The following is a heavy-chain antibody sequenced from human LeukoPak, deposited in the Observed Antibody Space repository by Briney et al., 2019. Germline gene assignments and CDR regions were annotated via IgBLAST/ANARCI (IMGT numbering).Heavy chain of an antibody. CDR1: GFTFSSYS. V-gene: IGHV3-21*01. D-gene: IGHD3-22*01. Sequence: GGSLRLSCAASGFTFSSYSMNWVRQAPGKGLEWVSSISSSSSYIYYADSVKGRFTISRDNAKNSLYLQMNSLRAEDTAVYYCARVRGSYDSSGYYRSFYFDYWGQGTLVTVPS. CDR3: ARVRGSYDSSGYYRSFYFDY. CDR2: ISSSSSYI. J-gene: IGHJ4*02.